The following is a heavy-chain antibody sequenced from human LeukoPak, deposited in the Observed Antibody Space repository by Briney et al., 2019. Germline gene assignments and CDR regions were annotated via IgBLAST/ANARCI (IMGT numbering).Heavy chain of an antibody. J-gene: IGHJ4*02. CDR3: AGDRRSGWYEPFDY. V-gene: IGHV3-48*01. CDR1: GFIFSSYS. Sequence: GGSLRLSCAASGFIFSSYSMNWVRQAPGKGLEWVSYISSSSSTIYYADSVKGRFTISRDNAKNSLYLQMNSLRVEDTAVYYCAGDRRSGWYEPFDYWGQGTLVTVSS. D-gene: IGHD6-19*01. CDR2: ISSSSSTI.